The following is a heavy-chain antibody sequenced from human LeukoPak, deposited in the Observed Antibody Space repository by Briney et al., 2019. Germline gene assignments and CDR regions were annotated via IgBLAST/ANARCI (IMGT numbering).Heavy chain of an antibody. CDR1: GYTFTSYY. J-gene: IGHJ4*02. V-gene: IGHV1-18*04. D-gene: IGHD5-18*01. Sequence: GASVKVSCKASGYTFTSYYMHWVRQAPGQGLEWMGWISAYNGNTNYAQKLQGRVTMTTDTSTSTAYMELRSLRSDDTAVYYCARDTESGYSLLDYWGQGTLVTVSS. CDR3: ARDTESGYSLLDY. CDR2: ISAYNGNT.